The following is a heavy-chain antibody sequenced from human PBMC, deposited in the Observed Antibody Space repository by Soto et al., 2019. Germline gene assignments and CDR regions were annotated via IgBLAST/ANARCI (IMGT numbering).Heavy chain of an antibody. CDR1: GFAFSHFG. J-gene: IGHJ2*01. CDR2: IWYDGSNK. CDR3: AREINGNYDWYFDL. V-gene: IGHV3-33*01. Sequence: QVQLVESGGGEVQPGRSLRLSCAASGFAFSHFGMHWVRQAPGKGLEWVAVIWYDGSNKYYADSVKGRFSISRDNSKNTVYLQMNTLRAEHTAVYYCAREINGNYDWYFDLWGRGTLVTVSS. D-gene: IGHD4-17*01.